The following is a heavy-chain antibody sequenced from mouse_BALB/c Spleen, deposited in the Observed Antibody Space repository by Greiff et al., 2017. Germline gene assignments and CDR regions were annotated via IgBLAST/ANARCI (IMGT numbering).Heavy chain of an antibody. J-gene: IGHJ2*01. V-gene: IGHV14-3*02. CDR3: ARLGDGYYLYFDY. D-gene: IGHD2-3*01. CDR2: IDPANGNT. Sequence: VQLKESGAELVKPGASVKLSCTASGFNIKDTYMHWVKQRPEQGLEWIGRIDPANGNTKYDPKFQGKATITADTSSNTAYLQLSSLTSEDTAVYYCARLGDGYYLYFDYWGQGTTLTVSS. CDR1: GFNIKDTY.